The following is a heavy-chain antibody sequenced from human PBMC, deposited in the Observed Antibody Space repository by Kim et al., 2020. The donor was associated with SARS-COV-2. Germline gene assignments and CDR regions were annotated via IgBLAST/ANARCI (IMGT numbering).Heavy chain of an antibody. CDR3: GTQRTSFDY. J-gene: IGHJ4*02. Sequence: DYAAPVKGRFTISRDDSESTVYLQMSSLKSEDTAVYYCGTQRTSFDYWGQGTLVTVSS. V-gene: IGHV3-15*05.